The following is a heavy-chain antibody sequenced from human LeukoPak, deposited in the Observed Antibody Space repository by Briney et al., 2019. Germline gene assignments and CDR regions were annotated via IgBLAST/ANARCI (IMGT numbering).Heavy chain of an antibody. Sequence: SQTLSLTCAISGDSVSSNSAAWNWIRQSPSRGLEWLGKTYYRSKWYNDYAVSVKSRITINPDTSKNQFSLQLNSVTPEDTAVYYCARGLYYDFWPNYFDYWGQGTLVTVSS. V-gene: IGHV6-1*01. J-gene: IGHJ4*02. CDR1: GDSVSSNSAA. D-gene: IGHD3-3*01. CDR3: ARGLYYDFWPNYFDY. CDR2: TYYRSKWYN.